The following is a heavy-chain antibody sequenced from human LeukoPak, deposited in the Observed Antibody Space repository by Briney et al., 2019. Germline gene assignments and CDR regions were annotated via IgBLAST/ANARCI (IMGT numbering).Heavy chain of an antibody. CDR1: GFTFSSYW. CDR3: ARVPAVADHRFDY. CDR2: INSDGSST. J-gene: IGHJ4*02. V-gene: IGHV3-74*01. D-gene: IGHD6-19*01. Sequence: PGGSLRLSCAASGFTFSSYWMHWVRQAPGKGLVWVSRINSDGSSTSYADSVKGRFTISRDDAKNTLYLQMNSLRAEDTAVYYCARVPAVADHRFDYWGQGTLVTVSS.